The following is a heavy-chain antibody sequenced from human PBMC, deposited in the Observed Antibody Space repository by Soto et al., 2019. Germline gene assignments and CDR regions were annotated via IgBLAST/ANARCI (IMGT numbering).Heavy chain of an antibody. V-gene: IGHV1-18*01. D-gene: IGHD3-16*01. CDR2: ISAYNGNT. CDR3: AIGGTPIDS. Sequence: QVQLVQSGAEVKKPGASVKVSCKASGYTFTNFGISWVRQAPGQGLEWMGWISAYNGNTNYAQKFQGRVTMTTDTSPSTAYMEVRSLRFDATAVYYCAIGGTPIDSWGKGTLVTVSS. J-gene: IGHJ4*02. CDR1: GYTFTNFG.